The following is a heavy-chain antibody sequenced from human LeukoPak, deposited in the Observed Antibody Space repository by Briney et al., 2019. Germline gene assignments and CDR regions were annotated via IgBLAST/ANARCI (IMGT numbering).Heavy chain of an antibody. V-gene: IGHV4-59*01. Sequence: SETLSLTCTVSGGSISSYYWSWIRQPPGKGLEWIGYIYYSGSTNYNPSLKSRVTISVDTSKNQFSLKLSSVTAADTAVYYCARELVAAAGRVFDYWDQGTLVTVSS. CDR3: ARELVAAAGRVFDY. J-gene: IGHJ4*02. CDR1: GGSISSYY. CDR2: IYYSGST. D-gene: IGHD6-13*01.